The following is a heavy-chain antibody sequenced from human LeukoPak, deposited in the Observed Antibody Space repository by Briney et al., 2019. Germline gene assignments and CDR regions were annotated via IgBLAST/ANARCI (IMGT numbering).Heavy chain of an antibody. Sequence: SQTLSLTCTVSGGSISSGGYYWSWIRQHPGKGLEWIGYIYYSGSTYYNPYLKSRVTISVDTSKNQFSLKLSSVTAADTAVYYCAIGRLQVPFDYWGQGTLVTVSS. CDR2: IYYSGST. D-gene: IGHD5-24*01. J-gene: IGHJ4*02. V-gene: IGHV4-31*03. CDR1: GGSISSGGYY. CDR3: AIGRLQVPFDY.